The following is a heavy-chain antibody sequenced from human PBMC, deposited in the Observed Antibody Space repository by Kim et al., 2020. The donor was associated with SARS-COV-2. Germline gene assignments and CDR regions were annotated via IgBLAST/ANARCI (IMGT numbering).Heavy chain of an antibody. CDR2: ISAYNGNT. D-gene: IGHD2-2*03. Sequence: ASVKVSCKASGYTFTSYGISWVRQAPGQGLEWMGWISAYNGNTNYAQKLQGRVTMTTDTSTSTAYMELRSLRSDDTAVYYCARDLGDGYCSSTSCLAGAFDIWGQGTMVTVSS. J-gene: IGHJ3*02. V-gene: IGHV1-18*01. CDR3: ARDLGDGYCSSTSCLAGAFDI. CDR1: GYTFTSYG.